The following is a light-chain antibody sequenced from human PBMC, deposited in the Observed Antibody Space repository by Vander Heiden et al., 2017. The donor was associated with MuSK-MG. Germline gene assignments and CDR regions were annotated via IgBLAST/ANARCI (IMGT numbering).Light chain of an antibody. V-gene: IGKV1-5*03. CDR1: KSIGRY. CDR2: KSS. Sequence: DIQMTQSPSTVSAFVGDRVTITCRASKSIGRYLAWYQQKPGKAPKVLISKSSTLESGVPSRFHGSASGTEFTLTIRSLQPDVIAIYYCQQYSNYWTFGQGTKVEI. CDR3: QQYSNYWT. J-gene: IGKJ1*01.